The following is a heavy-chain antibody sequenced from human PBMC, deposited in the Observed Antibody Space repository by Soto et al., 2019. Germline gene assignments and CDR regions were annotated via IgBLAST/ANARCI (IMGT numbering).Heavy chain of an antibody. CDR3: ARGNMAVAFLLDN. CDR2: ISTFNGNT. CDR1: GYSFTTYG. J-gene: IGHJ4*02. D-gene: IGHD6-19*01. Sequence: ASVKVSCKASGYSFTTYGITWVRQAPGQGLEWMGWISTFNGNTKYAQRVQGRVTMTTDTSTSTAYMELRSLTSDDTAVYYCARGNMAVAFLLDNWGQGALVTVSS. V-gene: IGHV1-18*01.